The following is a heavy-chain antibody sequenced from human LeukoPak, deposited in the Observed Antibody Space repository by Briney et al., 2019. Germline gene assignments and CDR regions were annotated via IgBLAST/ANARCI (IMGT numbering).Heavy chain of an antibody. V-gene: IGHV3-74*01. D-gene: IGHD2-21*02. Sequence: GGSLRLSCAASGFTVSSNYMSWVRQAPGKGLVWVSRIDYFGSITTYADSVRGRFTISRDNAKNTLYLQMTSLRAEDTAVYYCARAAVVTASDYWGQGTLVTVSS. CDR3: ARAAVVTASDY. CDR2: IDYFGSIT. CDR1: GFTVSSNY. J-gene: IGHJ4*02.